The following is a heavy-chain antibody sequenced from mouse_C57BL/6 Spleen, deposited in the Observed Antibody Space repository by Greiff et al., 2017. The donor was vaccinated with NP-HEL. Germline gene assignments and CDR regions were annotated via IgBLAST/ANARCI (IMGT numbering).Heavy chain of an antibody. CDR1: GYTFTSYW. D-gene: IGHD1-1*01. J-gene: IGHJ2*01. CDR2: IDPNSGGT. Sequence: QVQLKQPGAELVKPGASVKLSCKASGYTFTSYWMHWVKQRPGRGLEWIGRIDPNSGGTKYNEKFKSKATLTVDKPSSTAYMQLSSLTSEDSAVYYCAGTTVVATDYFDYWGQGTTLTVSS. CDR3: AGTTVVATDYFDY. V-gene: IGHV1-72*01.